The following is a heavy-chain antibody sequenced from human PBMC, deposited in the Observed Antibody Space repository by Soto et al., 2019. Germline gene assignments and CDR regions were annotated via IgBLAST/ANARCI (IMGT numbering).Heavy chain of an antibody. CDR1: GFTFSSYS. D-gene: IGHD3-9*01. J-gene: IGHJ5*02. CDR2: ISSSSSTI. CDR3: AREYYDILTGLNWFDP. V-gene: IGHV3-48*02. Sequence: GGSLRLSCAASGFTFSSYSMNWVRQAPGKGLEWVSYISSSSSTIYYADSVKGRFTISRDNAKNSLYLQMNSLRDEDTAVYYCAREYYDILTGLNWFDPSGQGTLVTVSS.